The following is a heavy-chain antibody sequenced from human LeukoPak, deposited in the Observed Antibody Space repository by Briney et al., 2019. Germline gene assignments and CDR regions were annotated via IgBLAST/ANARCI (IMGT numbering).Heavy chain of an antibody. J-gene: IGHJ4*02. V-gene: IGHV1-69*05. D-gene: IGHD3-22*01. CDR1: GGTFSSYA. Sequence: SVKVSCKASGGTFSSYAISWVRQAPGQGLEWMGGIIPILGTANYAQKFQGRVTITTDESTSTAYMELSSLRSEDTAVYYCAREGYYDSSGYYPDYWGQGTLVTVSS. CDR3: AREGYYDSSGYYPDY. CDR2: IIPILGTA.